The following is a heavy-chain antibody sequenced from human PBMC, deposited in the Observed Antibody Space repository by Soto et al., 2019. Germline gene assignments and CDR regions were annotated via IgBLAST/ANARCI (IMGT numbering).Heavy chain of an antibody. CDR1: GACFSGYY. CDR3: ARGLNSHRSGWYGTDY. Sequence: ETLSDTFAVSGACFSGYYWSWIRQPPGKGLEWIGEIKHSGSTNYNPALKSRVTISVDTSKNQFSLNLSSVTAADTAVYYCARGLNSHRSGWYGTDYWGQGTLVTGSS. J-gene: IGHJ4*02. CDR2: IKHSGST. D-gene: IGHD6-19*01. V-gene: IGHV4-34*01.